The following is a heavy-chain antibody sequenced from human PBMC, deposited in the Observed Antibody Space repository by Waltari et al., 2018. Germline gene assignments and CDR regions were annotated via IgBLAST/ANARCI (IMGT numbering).Heavy chain of an antibody. Sequence: QVQLQESGPGLVKPSETLSLTCAVSGYSISSGYFWGWIRQPPGKGLEWIGSIYHSGRTYYNPSLNRRVTISVDTSKNQFSLKLSSVTAADTAVYYCARNSGNYSFFYWGQGTLVTVSS. J-gene: IGHJ4*02. CDR1: GYSISSGYF. CDR2: IYHSGRT. V-gene: IGHV4-38-2*01. D-gene: IGHD1-26*01. CDR3: ARNSGNYSFFY.